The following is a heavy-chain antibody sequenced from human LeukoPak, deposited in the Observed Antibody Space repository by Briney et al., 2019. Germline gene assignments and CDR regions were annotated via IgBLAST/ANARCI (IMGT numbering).Heavy chain of an antibody. CDR3: ASYSYYYGSGSYG. D-gene: IGHD3-10*01. J-gene: IGHJ4*02. Sequence: PSETLSLTCAVYGGSFSGYYWSWVRQPPGKGLEWIGEINHSGSTNYNPSLKSRVTISVDTSKNQFSLKLSSVTAADTAVYYCASYSYYYGSGSYGWGQGTLVTVSS. V-gene: IGHV4-34*01. CDR2: INHSGST. CDR1: GGSFSGYY.